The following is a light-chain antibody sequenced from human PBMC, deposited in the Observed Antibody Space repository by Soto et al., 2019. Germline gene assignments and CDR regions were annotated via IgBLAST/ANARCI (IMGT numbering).Light chain of an antibody. CDR3: QQYSSYWWT. CDR1: HNISSW. J-gene: IGKJ1*01. V-gene: IGKV1-5*03. CDR2: KAS. Sequence: DIQMTQSPSTLSTSVRDRVTITCRARHNISSWLSWYQQKPGKAPKLLIYKASSLDSGVPSRFSGSGSGTEFTLTISSLQPDDFATYFCQQYSSYWWTFGQGTKVEIK.